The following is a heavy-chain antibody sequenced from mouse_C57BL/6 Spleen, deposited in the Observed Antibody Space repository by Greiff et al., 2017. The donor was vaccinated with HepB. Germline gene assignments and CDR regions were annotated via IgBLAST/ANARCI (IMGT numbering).Heavy chain of an antibody. J-gene: IGHJ1*03. CDR2: INPNNGGT. Sequence: VQLQQSGPELVKPGASVKISCKASGYTFTDYYMNWVKQSHGKSLEWIGDINPNNGGTSYNQKFKGKATLTVDKPSSTAYMELRSLTSEDSAVYYCARNDYGSSYWYFDVWGTGTTVTVSS. V-gene: IGHV1-26*01. CDR1: GYTFTDYY. CDR3: ARNDYGSSYWYFDV. D-gene: IGHD1-1*01.